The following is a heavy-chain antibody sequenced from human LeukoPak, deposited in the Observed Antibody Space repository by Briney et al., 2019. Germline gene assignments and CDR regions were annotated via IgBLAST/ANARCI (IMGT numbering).Heavy chain of an antibody. V-gene: IGHV3-23*01. D-gene: IGHD1-26*01. J-gene: IGHJ4*02. CDR3: AKDASLGGSYYGGPALVFDY. CDR2: ISGSGGST. CDR1: GFTFSSYA. Sequence: GGSLRLSCAASGFTFSSYAMSWVRQAPVKELEWVSAISGSGGSTYYADSVKGRFTISRDNSKNTLYLQMNSLRAEDTAVYYCAKDASLGGSYYGGPALVFDYWGQGTLVTVSS.